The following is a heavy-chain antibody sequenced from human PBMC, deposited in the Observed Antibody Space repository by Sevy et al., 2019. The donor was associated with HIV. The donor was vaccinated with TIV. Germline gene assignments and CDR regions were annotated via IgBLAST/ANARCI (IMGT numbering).Heavy chain of an antibody. CDR2: FDPEDGET. V-gene: IGHV1-24*01. CDR3: AITKDYYDSSGCPFDY. D-gene: IGHD3-22*01. CDR1: GYTLSQVS. J-gene: IGHJ4*02. Sequence: ASVKVSCKVSGYTLSQVSMHWVRQVPGKGLVWMGSFDPEDGETIYAQKFQGRLTMTEDTSTDTAYMELSSLKSEDTAVFYCAITKDYYDSSGCPFDYWGQGTLVTVSS.